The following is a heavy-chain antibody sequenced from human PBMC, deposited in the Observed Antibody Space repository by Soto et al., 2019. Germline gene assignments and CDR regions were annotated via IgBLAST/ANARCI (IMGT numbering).Heavy chain of an antibody. D-gene: IGHD2-2*01. CDR2: ISAYNGNA. CDR1: GYTFTSYG. Sequence: GASVKVSCKASGYTFTSYGISWVRQAPGQGLEWMGWISAYNGNAKYSQNFQGRVTLTRDTSASTAYMELSSLRSEDTAVYYCASCPQNCITTSPCCLFFDYWGQGTLVTVSS. CDR3: ASCPQNCITTSPCCLFFDY. V-gene: IGHV1-18*01. J-gene: IGHJ4*02.